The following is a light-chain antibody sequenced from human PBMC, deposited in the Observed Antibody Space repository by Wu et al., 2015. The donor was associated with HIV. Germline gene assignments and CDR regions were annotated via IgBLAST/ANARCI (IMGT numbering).Light chain of an antibody. J-gene: IGKJ2*03. CDR2: GTS. V-gene: IGKV3-20*01. CDR1: QSVASAY. CDR3: QQYGNSRYS. Sequence: EIVLTQSPATLSLSPGERATLSCRASQSVASAYLAWYQQKPGQAPRLLISGTSNRAAGVPDRFSGSGSGTDFTLSISRLEPEDFALFYCQQYGNSRYSFGQGTKVEIK.